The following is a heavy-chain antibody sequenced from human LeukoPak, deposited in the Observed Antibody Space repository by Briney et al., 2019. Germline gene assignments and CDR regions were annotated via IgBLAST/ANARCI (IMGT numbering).Heavy chain of an antibody. V-gene: IGHV3-7*01. Sequence: GGSLRLSCAASGFTFSNYWMGWVRQAPGKGLEWVANIKQDGSEKRYVDPVKGRFTISRDNAKNSLYLQMNSLRAEDTAVYYCARDGGWELLDYWGQGTLVTVSS. D-gene: IGHD1-26*01. J-gene: IGHJ4*02. CDR3: ARDGGWELLDY. CDR1: GFTFSNYW. CDR2: IKQDGSEK.